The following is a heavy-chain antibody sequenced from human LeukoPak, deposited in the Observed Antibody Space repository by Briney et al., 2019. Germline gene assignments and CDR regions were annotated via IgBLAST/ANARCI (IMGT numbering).Heavy chain of an antibody. J-gene: IGHJ2*01. CDR3: ARPGSKSDWYFDL. CDR1: GFTFSSHS. D-gene: IGHD3-10*01. Sequence: PGGSLRLSCEASGFTFSSHSMNWVRQAPGKGLEWVSYITSTSRSTYYADSVKGRFTISRDNAKNSLYLQMNSLGDEDTAVYYCARPGSKSDWYFDLWGRGTLVTVSS. CDR2: ITSTSRST. V-gene: IGHV3-48*02.